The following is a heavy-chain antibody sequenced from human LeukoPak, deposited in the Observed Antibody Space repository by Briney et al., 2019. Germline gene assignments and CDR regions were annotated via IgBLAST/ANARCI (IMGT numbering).Heavy chain of an antibody. J-gene: IGHJ4*02. CDR3: ARALLYCSGGSCYRYYFDY. D-gene: IGHD2-15*01. CDR1: GYSISSGYY. CDR2: IYHSGST. Sequence: PSETLSLTCTVSGYSISSGYYWGWIRQPPGKGLEWIGSIYHSGSTYYNPSLKSRVTISVDTSKNQFTLKLSSVTAADTAVYYCARALLYCSGGSCYRYYFDYWGQGTLVTVSS. V-gene: IGHV4-38-2*02.